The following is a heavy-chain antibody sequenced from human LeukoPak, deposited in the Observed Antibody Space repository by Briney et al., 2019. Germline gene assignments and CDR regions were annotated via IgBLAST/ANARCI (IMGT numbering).Heavy chain of an antibody. J-gene: IGHJ4*02. D-gene: IGHD2-21*01. CDR2: IYYSGST. Sequence: SQTLSLTCTVSGGSISSGDYYWSWIRQPPGKGLEWIGYIYYSGSTYYNPSLKSRVTISVDTSKNQFSLKLSTVTAADTAAYYCARAPTGDCYDYWGQGTLVTVSS. CDR1: GGSISSGDYY. V-gene: IGHV4-30-4*01. CDR3: ARAPTGDCYDY.